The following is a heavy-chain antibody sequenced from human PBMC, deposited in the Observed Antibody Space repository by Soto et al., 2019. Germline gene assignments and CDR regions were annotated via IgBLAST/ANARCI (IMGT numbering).Heavy chain of an antibody. Sequence: QVQLVQSGAEVRKPGASVKVSCKTSGYTFTSYYVHWVRQAPGQGLEYMGWINPNTGGTKFAQKFQGRVTMTRDTSISTAYMELSWLVSDDTAVYFCARSLSTIAARPDYWGQGTLVTVSS. CDR2: INPNTGGT. CDR1: GYTFTSYY. CDR3: ARSLSTIAARPDY. J-gene: IGHJ4*02. V-gene: IGHV1-2*02. D-gene: IGHD6-6*01.